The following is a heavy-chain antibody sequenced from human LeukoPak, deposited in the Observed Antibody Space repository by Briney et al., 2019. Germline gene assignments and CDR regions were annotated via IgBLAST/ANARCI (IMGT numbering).Heavy chain of an antibody. J-gene: IGHJ6*03. V-gene: IGHV1-2*06. D-gene: IGHD3-3*01. CDR2: INPNSGGT. CDR3: ARTYYDFWSGHRATYYYYMDV. Sequence: GASVKVSCKASGYTFTGYYMHWVRQAPGQGLEWMGRINPNSGGTNYAQKFQGRVTITADESTSTAYMELSSLRSEDTAVYYCARTYYDFWSGHRATYYYYMDVWGKGTTVTVSS. CDR1: GYTFTGYY.